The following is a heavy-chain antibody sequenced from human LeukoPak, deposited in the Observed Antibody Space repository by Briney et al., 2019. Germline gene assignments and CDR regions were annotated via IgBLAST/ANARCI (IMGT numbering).Heavy chain of an antibody. CDR1: GGSLSAYY. CDR2: INHSGST. V-gene: IGHV4-34*01. CDR3: ARRSIAAAGTGGWFDP. D-gene: IGHD6-13*01. Sequence: SETLSLTCAVYGGSLSAYYWTWIRQPPGKGLEWIGEINHSGSTNYNPSLKSRVTISVDTSKNQFSLKLSSVTAADTAVYYCARRSIAAAGTGGWFDPWGQGTLVTVSS. J-gene: IGHJ5*02.